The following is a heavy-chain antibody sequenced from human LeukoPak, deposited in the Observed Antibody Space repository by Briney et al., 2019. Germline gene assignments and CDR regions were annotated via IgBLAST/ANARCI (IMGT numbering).Heavy chain of an antibody. CDR2: IYHSGST. J-gene: IGHJ4*02. CDR3: ARSSSGYEDYFDY. Sequence: SETLSLTCTVSGYSISSGYYWGWIRQPPGKGLEWIGSIYHSGSTYYNPSLKSRVTISVDTSKNQFSLKLSSVTAADTAVYYCARSSSGYEDYFDYWGQGTLITVSS. CDR1: GYSISSGYY. V-gene: IGHV4-38-2*02. D-gene: IGHD3-22*01.